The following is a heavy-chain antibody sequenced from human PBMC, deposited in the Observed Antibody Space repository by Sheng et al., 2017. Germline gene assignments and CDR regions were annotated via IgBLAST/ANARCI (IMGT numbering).Heavy chain of an antibody. J-gene: IGHJ3*01. Sequence: QVELQESGPRLVKPSETLSLTCTVSGGSLNSHYWSWLRQTPGKGLEWIGFIFQSGRTDFNPSLKGRVAGSMDTSKNQFSLNLTSVTTADTAVYYCVREPIGWLAFDVWGRGTVVTVSS. V-gene: IGHV4-59*11. CDR1: GGSLNSHY. D-gene: IGHD6-19*01. CDR2: IFQSGRT. CDR3: VREPIGWLAFDV.